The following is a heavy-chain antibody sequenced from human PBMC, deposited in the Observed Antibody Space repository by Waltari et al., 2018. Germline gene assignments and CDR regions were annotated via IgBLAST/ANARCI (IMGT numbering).Heavy chain of an antibody. Sequence: QVQLVQSGAEVKKPGSSVKVSCKASGGTFSSYAISWVRQAPGQGLEWRGGIIPIFGTANYEQKFQGRVTITADESTSTAYMELSSLRSEDTAVYYCARSRGGGDYRAEYFQHWGQGTLVTVSS. J-gene: IGHJ1*01. CDR2: IIPIFGTA. D-gene: IGHD2-21*02. V-gene: IGHV1-69*01. CDR1: GGTFSSYA. CDR3: ARSRGGGDYRAEYFQH.